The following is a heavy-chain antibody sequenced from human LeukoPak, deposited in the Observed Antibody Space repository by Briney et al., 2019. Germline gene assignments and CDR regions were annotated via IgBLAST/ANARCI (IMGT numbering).Heavy chain of an antibody. CDR3: ARGGSSSWNY. Sequence: PSETLSLTCSVSGQSTTTYRWSWIRQSAAKGLEWMGRIDEDGSTTYSPSLRSRVTVSADTSKNQFSLKLSSVTAADTAVYYCARGGSSSWNYWGQGTLVTVSS. CDR2: IDEDGST. CDR1: GQSTTTYR. D-gene: IGHD6-13*01. V-gene: IGHV4-4*07. J-gene: IGHJ4*02.